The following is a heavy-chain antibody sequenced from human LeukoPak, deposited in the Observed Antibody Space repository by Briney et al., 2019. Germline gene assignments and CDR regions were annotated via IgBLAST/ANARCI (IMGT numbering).Heavy chain of an antibody. D-gene: IGHD2-2*02. Sequence: PGGSLRLSCAASGFTFSSYAMSWVRQAPGKGLEWVSAISGSGGSTYYADSVKGRFTISRDNSKNTLYLQMNSLRAEDTAVYCCANHPLGYCSSTSCYTFDYWGQGTLVTVSS. V-gene: IGHV3-23*01. J-gene: IGHJ4*02. CDR2: ISGSGGST. CDR1: GFTFSSYA. CDR3: ANHPLGYCSSTSCYTFDY.